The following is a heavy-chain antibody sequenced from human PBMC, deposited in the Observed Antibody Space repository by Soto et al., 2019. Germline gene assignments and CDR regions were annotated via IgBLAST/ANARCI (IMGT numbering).Heavy chain of an antibody. Sequence: LSLTCIVSGASISSRSSYWGWIRQPPGKGLEWVGTFYSGSTYNNPSLKSRVTVSVDTSKNQFSLKLSSVAAEDTAIYYCATTRGIAVGGSFDHWGQGTLVTVSS. CDR1: GASISSRSSY. CDR2: FYSGST. D-gene: IGHD6-13*01. J-gene: IGHJ5*02. CDR3: ATTRGIAVGGSFDH. V-gene: IGHV4-39*01.